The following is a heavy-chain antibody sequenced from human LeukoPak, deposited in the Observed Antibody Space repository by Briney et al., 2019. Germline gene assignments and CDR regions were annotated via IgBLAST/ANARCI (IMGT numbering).Heavy chain of an antibody. J-gene: IGHJ6*03. CDR2: IYTSGNT. D-gene: IGHD2-2*03. CDR3: ARGGYCSSSSCYPYNMDV. Sequence: SGPTLVNPSETLSLTFSVSGASISTYSWNWIRQSAGKGLEWIGRIYTSGNTNYNPSLKSRVTMSADTSKNQLSLKLSSVTAADTAVYYCARGGYCSSSSCYPYNMDVWGKGTTVTVSS. CDR1: GASISTYS. V-gene: IGHV4-4*07.